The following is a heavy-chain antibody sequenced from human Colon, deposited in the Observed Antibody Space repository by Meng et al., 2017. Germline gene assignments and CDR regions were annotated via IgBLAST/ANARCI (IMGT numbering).Heavy chain of an antibody. V-gene: IGHV6-1*01. CDR3: ARAYGHRFDY. D-gene: IGHD5-24*01. CDR2: TYYRSKWYN. Sequence: QVELQQSGPGLVKPSQSLSLTCAISGDSVSSDSVTWDWIRQSPSRGLEWLGRTYYRSKWYNDYALSVRSRIIINSDTSKNQFSLQLNSVTSDDTAAYYCARAYGHRFDYWGQGTLVTVSS. CDR1: GDSVSSDSVT. J-gene: IGHJ4*02.